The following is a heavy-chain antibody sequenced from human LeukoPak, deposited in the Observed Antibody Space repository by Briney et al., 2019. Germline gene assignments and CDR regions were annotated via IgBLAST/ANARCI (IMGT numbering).Heavy chain of an antibody. V-gene: IGHV3-7*01. CDR3: ARVYRFGESYFDY. CDR2: IKQDGSEK. Sequence: GGSLRLSCAASRFTVSSNYMSWVRQAPGKGLEWVANIKQDGSEKYYVDSVKGRFTISRDNAKNSLYLQMNSLRAEDTAVYYCARVYRFGESYFDYWGQGTLVTVSS. D-gene: IGHD3-10*01. J-gene: IGHJ4*02. CDR1: RFTVSSNY.